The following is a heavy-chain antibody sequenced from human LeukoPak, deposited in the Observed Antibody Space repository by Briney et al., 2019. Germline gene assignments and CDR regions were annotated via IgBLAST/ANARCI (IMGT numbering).Heavy chain of an antibody. D-gene: IGHD1-26*01. V-gene: IGHV3-30*02. CDR3: ASGGPTRRTLDY. CDR2: LRKDATYS. CDR1: GFPFSSYG. Sequence: PGRSLRLSCAASGFPFSSYGMYWVRQTPDKGLQWVAYLRKDATYSNYADSVRGRFTISRDNSKNTLDLQMSSLRVEDTAVYYCASGGPTRRTLDYWGQGTLVTVSS. J-gene: IGHJ4*02.